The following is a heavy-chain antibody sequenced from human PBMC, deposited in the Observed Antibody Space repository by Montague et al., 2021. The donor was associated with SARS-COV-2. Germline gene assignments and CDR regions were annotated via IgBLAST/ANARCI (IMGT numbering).Heavy chain of an antibody. D-gene: IGHD3-22*01. Sequence: SETLSLTCTVSGGAISSSSYYWGWIRQPPGKGLEWIGSIYYSGSTYYNPSLKSRVTISVDTSKNQFSLKLSSVTAADTAVYYCARDTRITMLVVVNRYGMDVGGQGTTVPVSS. V-gene: IGHV4-39*07. CDR1: GGAISSSSYY. J-gene: IGHJ6*02. CDR2: IYYSGST. CDR3: ARDTRITMLVVVNRYGMDV.